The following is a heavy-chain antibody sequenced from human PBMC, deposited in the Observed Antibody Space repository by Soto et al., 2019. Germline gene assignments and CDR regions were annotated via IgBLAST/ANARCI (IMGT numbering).Heavy chain of an antibody. Sequence: QITLKESGPTLVKPTQTLTLTCTFSGFSLNTGGLGVGWIRQPPGKALEWLALIYWDGDKRYSPSLKSRLSITKDTTTNQVVRTITHIDPVDTATYYCAHSRCGGYCLRSYESHYYYVMHVWGQGTTVTVSS. D-gene: IGHD2-21*02. V-gene: IGHV2-5*02. CDR2: IYWDGDK. CDR1: GFSLNTGGLG. J-gene: IGHJ6*02. CDR3: AHSRCGGYCLRSYESHYYYVMHV.